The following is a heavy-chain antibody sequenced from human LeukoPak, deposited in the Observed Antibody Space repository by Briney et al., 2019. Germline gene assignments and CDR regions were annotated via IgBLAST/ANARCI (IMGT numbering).Heavy chain of an antibody. Sequence: SETLSLTCTVSGGSISSSSYYWGWIRQPPGKGLEWIGSIYYSGSTYYNPSLKSRVTISVDTSKNQFSLKLSSVTAADTAVYYCARHERRRITIFGVVIMGGGAFDYWGQGTLVTVSS. CDR2: IYYSGST. J-gene: IGHJ4*02. D-gene: IGHD3-3*01. CDR1: GGSISSSSYY. V-gene: IGHV4-39*01. CDR3: ARHERRRITIFGVVIMGGGAFDY.